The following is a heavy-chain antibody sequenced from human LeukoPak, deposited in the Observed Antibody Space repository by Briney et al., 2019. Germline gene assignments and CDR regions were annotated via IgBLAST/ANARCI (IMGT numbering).Heavy chain of an antibody. CDR2: IKQVGSET. Sequence: GGPLRLSCEASGFPFSSYWMSGAPQAPGKGWEWVPNIKQVGSETYYVDSVKGRFTISRDNAKNSLYLQMNSLRAEDTAVYYCARDKIVGPTLFVSWGQGTLAAVSS. CDR3: ARDKIVGPTLFVS. CDR1: GFPFSSYW. D-gene: IGHD1-26*01. V-gene: IGHV3-7*01. J-gene: IGHJ4*02.